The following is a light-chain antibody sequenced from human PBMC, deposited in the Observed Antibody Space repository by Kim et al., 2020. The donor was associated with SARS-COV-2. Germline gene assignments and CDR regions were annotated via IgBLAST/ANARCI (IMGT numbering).Light chain of an antibody. CDR1: SSNIGSNT. J-gene: IGLJ3*02. Sequence: GEGVTISCSRSSSNIGSNTVNWYQQLPGTAPKLRIYSNNQRPSGVPDRFSGSKSGTSASLAISGLQSEDEADYYCAAWDDSLNGWVFGGGTKLTVL. CDR3: AAWDDSLNGWV. CDR2: SNN. V-gene: IGLV1-44*01.